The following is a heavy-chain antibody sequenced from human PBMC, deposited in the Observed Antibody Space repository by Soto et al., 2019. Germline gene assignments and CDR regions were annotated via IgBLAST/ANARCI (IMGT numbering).Heavy chain of an antibody. Sequence: QVQLQQWGAGLLKPSETLSLTCAVYGGSFRAYYWSWIRQPPGKGLEWIGEINHDEITNYNPSLKSRVTISVDTSKNHSSLKLSSVTAADTAVYSCARADSREFDYWGQGTLVTVS. J-gene: IGHJ4*02. CDR2: INHDEIT. CDR3: ARADSREFDY. CDR1: GGSFRAYY. D-gene: IGHD3-22*01. V-gene: IGHV4-34*01.